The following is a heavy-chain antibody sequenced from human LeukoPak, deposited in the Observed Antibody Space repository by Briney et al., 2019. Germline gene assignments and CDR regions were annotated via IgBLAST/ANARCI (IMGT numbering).Heavy chain of an antibody. D-gene: IGHD1-26*01. V-gene: IGHV3-33*01. CDR3: ASSATSQGYYHYMHV. CDR1: GLRFSSYG. J-gene: IGHJ6*03. Sequence: GKSLRLSCEASGLRFSSYGMHWVRQAPGKGLEWMAVIWNDGSLEYYGDSVKGRFTISRDNSKSTLFLQLNSLRAEDTAIYYCASSATSQGYYHYMHVWGKGTTVTVSS. CDR2: IWNDGSLE.